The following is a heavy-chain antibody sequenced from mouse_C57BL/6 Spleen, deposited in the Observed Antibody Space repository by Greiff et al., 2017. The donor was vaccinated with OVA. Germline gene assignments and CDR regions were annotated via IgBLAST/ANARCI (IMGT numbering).Heavy chain of an antibody. Sequence: DVKLVESGGGLVQPGESLKLSCESNEYEFPSHDMSWVRKTPEKRLELVAAINSDGGSTYYPDTMERRFSISRDNTKKTLYLQMSSLRSEDTALYYCAREGLLGYFDVWGTGTTVTVSS. CDR2: INSDGGST. J-gene: IGHJ1*03. CDR3: AREGLLGYFDV. D-gene: IGHD2-3*01. CDR1: EYEFPSHD. V-gene: IGHV5-2*01.